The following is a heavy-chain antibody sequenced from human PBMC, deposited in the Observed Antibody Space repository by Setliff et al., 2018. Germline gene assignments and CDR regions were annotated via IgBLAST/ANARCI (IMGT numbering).Heavy chain of an antibody. Sequence: SETLSLTCSVSGDSINPYYWTWIRQPPGKGLEWIGFIYYSGATTSNPSLESRVTISVDTSKNQFSMNLSSVTAADTAVYYCARDGLGAFNLRSMDVWGKGTTVTVSS. CDR3: ARDGLGAFNLRSMDV. V-gene: IGHV4-59*01. CDR2: IYYSGAT. CDR1: GDSINPYY. J-gene: IGHJ6*04. D-gene: IGHD3-3*02.